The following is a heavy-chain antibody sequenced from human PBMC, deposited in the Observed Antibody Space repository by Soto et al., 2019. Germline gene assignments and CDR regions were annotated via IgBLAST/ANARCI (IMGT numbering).Heavy chain of an antibody. CDR3: ASTDRRWYFDL. V-gene: IGHV4-59*08. CDR2: IYYSGST. J-gene: IGHJ2*01. CDR1: GGSISSYY. Sequence: PSETLSLTCTVSGGSISSYYWSWIRQPPGKGLEWIGYIYYSGSTNYNPSLKSRVTISVDTSKNQFSLKLSSVTAADTAVYYCASTDRRWYFDLWGRGTLVTVSS.